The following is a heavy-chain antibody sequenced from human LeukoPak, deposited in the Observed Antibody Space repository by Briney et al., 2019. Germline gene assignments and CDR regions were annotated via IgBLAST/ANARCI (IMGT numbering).Heavy chain of an antibody. D-gene: IGHD3-3*01. Sequence: NAGGSLRLSCAASGFTFSSHPMSWVRLAPGKGLEWIGSIYYSGSTYYNPSLKSRVTISVDTSKNQFSLKRSSVTAADTAVYYCARDLSQYYDFWSGYYGHYYYYMDVWGKGTTVTVSS. CDR1: GFTFSSHPM. CDR3: ARDLSQYYDFWSGYYGHYYYYMDV. CDR2: IYYSGST. V-gene: IGHV4-39*07. J-gene: IGHJ6*03.